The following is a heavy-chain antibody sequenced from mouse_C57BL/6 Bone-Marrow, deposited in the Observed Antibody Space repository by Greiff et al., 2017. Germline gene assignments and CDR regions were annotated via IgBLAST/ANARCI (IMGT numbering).Heavy chain of an antibody. CDR2: IRNKANGYTT. CDR1: GFTFTDYY. Sequence: EVKLMESGGGLVQPGGSLSLSCAASGFTFTDYYMSWVRQPPGKALEWLGFIRNKANGYTTEYSASVKGRFTISRDNSQSILYLQMNALRAEDSATDYCARYVPHPHPIWEDAMDYWGQGTSVTVSS. J-gene: IGHJ4*01. D-gene: IGHD4-1*01. V-gene: IGHV7-3*01. CDR3: ARYVPHPHPIWEDAMDY.